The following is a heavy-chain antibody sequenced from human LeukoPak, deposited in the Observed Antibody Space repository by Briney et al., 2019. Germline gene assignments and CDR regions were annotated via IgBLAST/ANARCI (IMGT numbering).Heavy chain of an antibody. CDR2: ITSSSSTI. Sequence: PGGALRLSCAASGFPFSSYSMNWVRQAPGKGLEWVSYITSSSSTIYYADSVKGRSTISRDNAKTSLYLQMNSRRDEDTVVYYCARDWINYFDPWGQGTLVTVSS. V-gene: IGHV3-48*02. CDR3: ARDWINYFDP. CDR1: GFPFSSYS. D-gene: IGHD1-7*01. J-gene: IGHJ5*02.